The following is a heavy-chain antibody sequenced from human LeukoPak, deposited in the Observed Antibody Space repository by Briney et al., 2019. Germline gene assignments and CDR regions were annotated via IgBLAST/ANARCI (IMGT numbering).Heavy chain of an antibody. D-gene: IGHD3-22*01. CDR2: IHSVGTT. Sequence: GGSLKLSCAASGFTFSGSAMHWVRQAPGKGLEWVSVIHSVGTTYYADSVKGRFTISRDNSKNTLYLQMNSLRAEDTAVYYCARTSSSAWNREVDYWGQGTLVTVSS. CDR3: ARTSSSAWNREVDY. J-gene: IGHJ4*02. CDR1: GFTFSGSA. V-gene: IGHV3-53*01.